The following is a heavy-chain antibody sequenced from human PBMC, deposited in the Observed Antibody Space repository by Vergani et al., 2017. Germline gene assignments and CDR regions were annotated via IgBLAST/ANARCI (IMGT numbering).Heavy chain of an antibody. CDR1: GGSISSYY. CDR3: ARGGSRFDY. CDR2: IYYSGST. V-gene: IGHV4-59*12. J-gene: IGHJ4*02. Sequence: QVQLQESGPGLVKPSETLSLTCTVSGGSISSYYWSWIRQPPGKGLEWIGYIYYSGSTNYNPSLKSRVTMSVDTSKNQFSLKLSSVTAADTAVYYCARGGSRFDYWGQGTLVTVSS. D-gene: IGHD2-15*01.